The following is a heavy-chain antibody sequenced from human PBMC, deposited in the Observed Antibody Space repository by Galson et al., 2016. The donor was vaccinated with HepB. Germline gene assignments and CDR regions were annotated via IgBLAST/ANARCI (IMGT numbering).Heavy chain of an antibody. D-gene: IGHD3-3*02. J-gene: IGHJ3*02. CDR2: ISTNSGRK. CDR3: AKEMSDVLAFLEGRQSGDLGAFNI. V-gene: IGHV3-9*01. CDR1: GFTFGDYA. Sequence: SLRLSCAASGFTFGDYAMHWARQGPGKGLEWVSGISTNSGRKGYADSVKGRFTISRDNARNSLYLQMSSLRNEDTALYYCAKEMSDVLAFLEGRQSGDLGAFNIWGQGTVVTVSS.